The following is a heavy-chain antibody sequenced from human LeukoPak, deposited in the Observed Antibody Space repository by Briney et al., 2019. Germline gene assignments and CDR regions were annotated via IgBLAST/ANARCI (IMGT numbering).Heavy chain of an antibody. D-gene: IGHD2-21*02. CDR2: ISSSSSTI. CDR1: GFTFSSYS. CDR3: ARELHIVVVTELLPLFDY. Sequence: PGGSLRLSCAASGFTFSSYSMNWVRQAPGKGLEWVSYISSSSSTIYYADSVKGRFTISRDNAKNSLYLQMNSLRAEDTAVYYCARELHIVVVTELLPLFDYWGQGTLVTVSS. V-gene: IGHV3-48*04. J-gene: IGHJ4*02.